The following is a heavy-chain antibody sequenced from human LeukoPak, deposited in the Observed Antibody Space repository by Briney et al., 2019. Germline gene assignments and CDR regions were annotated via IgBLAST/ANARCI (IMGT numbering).Heavy chain of an antibody. J-gene: IGHJ4*02. D-gene: IGHD5-18*01. V-gene: IGHV1-46*01. Sequence: ASVKVSCKASGYTFTNNYMHWVRQAPGQGLEWMGIINPSGGSAYYAQKFQGRVTMTSDVSTSTFHMELSSLRSEDTAVYYCARPVDTASLVNWGQGTLVTVSS. CDR3: ARPVDTASLVN. CDR1: GYTFTNNY. CDR2: INPSGGSA.